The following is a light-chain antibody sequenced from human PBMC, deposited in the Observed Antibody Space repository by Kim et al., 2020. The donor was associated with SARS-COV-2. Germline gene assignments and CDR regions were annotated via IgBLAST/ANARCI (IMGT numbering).Light chain of an antibody. CDR3: QSYDSSNWV. CDR1: SGSSASNY. Sequence: KAVTSACTGSSGSSASNYVQWYQQRPGSAPTTVIYEDNQRPSGVPDRFSGPIDSSSNSASLTISGLKTEDEADYYCQSYDSSNWVFGGGTQLTVL. V-gene: IGLV6-57*02. J-gene: IGLJ3*02. CDR2: EDN.